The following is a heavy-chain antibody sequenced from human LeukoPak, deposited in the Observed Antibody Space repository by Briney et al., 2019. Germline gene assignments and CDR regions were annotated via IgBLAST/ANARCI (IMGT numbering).Heavy chain of an antibody. CDR2: ITGSGGST. CDR3: ARDERLLSFLK. J-gene: IGHJ4*02. D-gene: IGHD3-3*01. V-gene: IGHV3-23*01. Sequence: QPGGSLRLSCAASGFTFDDYGMTWVRQAPGKGLEWVSGITGSGGSTYYADSVKGRFTISRDNSKNTLYLQMNSLRAEDTAIYYCARDERLLSFLKWGQGTLVTVSS. CDR1: GFTFDDYG.